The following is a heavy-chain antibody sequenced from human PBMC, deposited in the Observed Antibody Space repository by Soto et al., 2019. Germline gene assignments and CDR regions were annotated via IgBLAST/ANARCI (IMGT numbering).Heavy chain of an antibody. Sequence: GGSLRLSCAASGFTFSSYDMHWVRQATGKGLEWVSAIGTAGDTYYPGSVKGRFTISRENAKNSLYLQMNSLRAGDTAVYYCARGSALDWNDPFYYWGQGTLVTVSS. V-gene: IGHV3-13*04. J-gene: IGHJ4*02. D-gene: IGHD1-1*01. CDR2: IGTAGDT. CDR3: ARGSALDWNDPFYY. CDR1: GFTFSSYD.